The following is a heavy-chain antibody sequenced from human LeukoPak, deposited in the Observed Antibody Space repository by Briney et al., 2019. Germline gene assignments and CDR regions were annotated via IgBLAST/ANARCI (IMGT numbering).Heavy chain of an antibody. D-gene: IGHD6-13*01. Sequence: SETLSLTCTVSGGSISSGGYYWTCIRQSPGKGLEWIGNVYHSGSIKYNPSLKNRVTISVDTSKNQFSLELSSVTAADTAMYYCARGIAAGGIFDYWGQGALVTVSS. V-gene: IGHV4-30-2*05. J-gene: IGHJ4*02. CDR2: VYHSGSI. CDR3: ARGIAAGGIFDY. CDR1: GGSISSGGYY.